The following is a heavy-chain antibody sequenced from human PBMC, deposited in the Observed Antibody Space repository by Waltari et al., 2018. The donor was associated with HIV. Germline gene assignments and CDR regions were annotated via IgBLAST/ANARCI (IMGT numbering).Heavy chain of an antibody. Sequence: EVQLLESGGGLVQPGGSLRLSCAASGFTFSSYAMSWVRQAPGKGLEWVSAISGSGGSTYYADSVKGRFTISRDNSKNTLYLQMNSLRAEDTAVYYCAKDILWGYYYDSSGYYLSAFDIWGQGTMVTVSS. D-gene: IGHD3-22*01. V-gene: IGHV3-23*01. CDR3: AKDILWGYYYDSSGYYLSAFDI. CDR1: GFTFSSYA. J-gene: IGHJ3*02. CDR2: ISGSGGST.